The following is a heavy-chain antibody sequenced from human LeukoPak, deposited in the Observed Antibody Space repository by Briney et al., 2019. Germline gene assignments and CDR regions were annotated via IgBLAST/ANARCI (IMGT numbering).Heavy chain of an antibody. CDR2: IYYSGST. Sequence: PSETLSLTCTVSGGSISSYYWSWTRQPPGKGLEWIGYIYYSGSTNYNPSLKSRVTISVDTSKNQFSLKLSSVTAADTAVYYCARPGGKVDYWGQGTLVTVSS. V-gene: IGHV4-59*01. CDR3: ARPGGKVDY. J-gene: IGHJ4*02. CDR1: GGSISSYY. D-gene: IGHD3-16*01.